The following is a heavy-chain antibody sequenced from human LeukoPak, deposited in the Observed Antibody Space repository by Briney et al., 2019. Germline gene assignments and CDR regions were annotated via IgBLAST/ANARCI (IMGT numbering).Heavy chain of an antibody. D-gene: IGHD2-21*02. Sequence: SETLSLTCTVPGGSISSYYWSWIRQPPGKGLEWIGYIYYSGSTNYNPSLKSRVTISVDTSKNQFSLKLSSVTAADTAVYYCARVAYCGGDCYSNPAFDIWGQGTMVTVSS. CDR1: GGSISSYY. CDR3: ARVAYCGGDCYSNPAFDI. J-gene: IGHJ3*02. V-gene: IGHV4-59*01. CDR2: IYYSGST.